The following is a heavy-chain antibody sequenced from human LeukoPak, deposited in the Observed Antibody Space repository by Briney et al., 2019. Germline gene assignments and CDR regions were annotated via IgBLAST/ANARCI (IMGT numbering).Heavy chain of an antibody. D-gene: IGHD2-8*01. CDR3: ARTSNDGFDP. CDR1: GGSVSSGSYF. CDR2: VYYSGST. J-gene: IGHJ5*02. V-gene: IGHV4-61*01. Sequence: PSETLSLTCTVSGGSVSSGSYFWTWIRQPPGKGLEWIGYVYYSGSTNYNPSLKSRVTISVDTSKNQFSLKVSSVTAADTAVYYCARTSNDGFDPWGQGTLVTVSS.